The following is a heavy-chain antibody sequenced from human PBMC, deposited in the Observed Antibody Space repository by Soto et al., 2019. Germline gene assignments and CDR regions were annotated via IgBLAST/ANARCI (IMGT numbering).Heavy chain of an antibody. D-gene: IGHD2-8*01. CDR2: TSYDGNNE. V-gene: IGHV3-30*18. CDR1: GFTFSNYA. CDR3: AKDKGVFKWATSYFDY. J-gene: IGHJ4*02. Sequence: QVQLVESGGGVVQPGRSLRLSCAASGFTFSNYAMHWVRQAPGKGLEWVALTSYDGNNEYYTDSVKGRFTISRDNSKNTLFLQMNSPRPEDTAVYYCAKDKGVFKWATSYFDYWGQGALVTVSS.